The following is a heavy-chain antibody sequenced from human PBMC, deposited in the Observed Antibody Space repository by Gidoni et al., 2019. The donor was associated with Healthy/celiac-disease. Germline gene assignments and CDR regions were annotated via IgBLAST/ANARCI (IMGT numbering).Heavy chain of an antibody. CDR3: AKDKGDGSCYSVNCHYGMDV. CDR1: GFIFDDYA. Sequence: EVQLVESGGGLIQPGRSLRLSCAASGFIFDDYAMPWVRQAPGKGLEWVSGISWNSVSIGFADSVKGRFTISRDNAKNSLYLQMNSLRAEDTALYYCAKDKGDGSCYSVNCHYGMDVWGQGTTVTVSS. J-gene: IGHJ6*02. D-gene: IGHD2-15*01. V-gene: IGHV3-9*01. CDR2: ISWNSVSI.